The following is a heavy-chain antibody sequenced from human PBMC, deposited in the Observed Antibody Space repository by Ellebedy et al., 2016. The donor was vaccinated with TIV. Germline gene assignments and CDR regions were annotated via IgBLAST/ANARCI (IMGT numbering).Heavy chain of an antibody. D-gene: IGHD4-23*01. CDR2: ISAYNGNT. J-gene: IGHJ4*02. Sequence: AASVKVSCKASGYTFTSYGISWVRQAPGQGLEWMGWISAYNGNTNYAQKLQGRVTMTTDTSTGTGYMELRNLRSDDTAVYYCARGFRYGSGRWPLDYWGQGTLVTVSS. CDR3: ARGFRYGSGRWPLDY. V-gene: IGHV1-18*01. CDR1: GYTFTSYG.